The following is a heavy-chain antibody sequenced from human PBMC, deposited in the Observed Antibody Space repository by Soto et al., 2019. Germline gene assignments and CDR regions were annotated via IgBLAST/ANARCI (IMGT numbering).Heavy chain of an antibody. CDR1: GGSVSSYY. CDR2: IYYSGST. CDR3: AMSIASAGTVYFDY. V-gene: IGHV4-59*02. J-gene: IGHJ4*01. D-gene: IGHD6-13*01. Sequence: PSETLSLTCTVSGGSVSSYYWSWIRQPPGKGQEWIGYIYYSGSTNYNPSLKSRVTISVDTSKNHFSLKLSSVTAADTAVYFCAMSIASAGTVYFDYWGHGTLVTVSS.